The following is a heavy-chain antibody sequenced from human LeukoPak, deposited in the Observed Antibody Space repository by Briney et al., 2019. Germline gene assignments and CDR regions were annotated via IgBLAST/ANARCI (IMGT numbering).Heavy chain of an antibody. J-gene: IGHJ5*02. D-gene: IGHD1-1*01. V-gene: IGHV4-59*13. CDR2: IYHSGST. CDR3: ARGGTTTGKGNWLDP. Sequence: PSETLSLTCTVSNSSTNNYYWSWVRRSTGEGREWIGYIYHSGSTMYNPSLQSRVTISVDMSNNQDSLKLSSVTAADTAIYYCARGGTTTGKGNWLDPWGQGTLVTVSS. CDR1: NSSTNNYY.